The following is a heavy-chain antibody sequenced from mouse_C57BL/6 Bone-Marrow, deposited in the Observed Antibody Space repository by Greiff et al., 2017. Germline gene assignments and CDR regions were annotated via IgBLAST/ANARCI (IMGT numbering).Heavy chain of an antibody. Sequence: QVQLQQPGAELVRPGTSVKLSCKASGYTFTSYWMHWVKQRPGQGLEWIGVIDPSDSYTNYNQKFKGKATLTVDTSSSTAYMQLSSLTSEDSAVYYCARNYGNYPPYAMDYWVQGTSVTVSS. J-gene: IGHJ4*01. CDR2: IDPSDSYT. V-gene: IGHV1-59*01. CDR1: GYTFTSYW. D-gene: IGHD2-1*01. CDR3: ARNYGNYPPYAMDY.